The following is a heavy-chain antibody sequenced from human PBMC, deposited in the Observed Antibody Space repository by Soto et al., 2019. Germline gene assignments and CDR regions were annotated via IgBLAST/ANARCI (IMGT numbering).Heavy chain of an antibody. CDR3: ARVTTVRFKGFYFDS. J-gene: IGHJ4*02. CDR1: GDSISTYY. CDR2: IYNIGST. V-gene: IGHV4-59*01. Sequence: QVQLQESGPGLVKPSETLSLTCTVSGDSISTYYWSWIRQPPGNRLEYIGYIYNIGSTNYNPSLKSRVAISVDPSKNQFYLMMRSVTAADTAVYYCARVTTVRFKGFYFDSWGPGTLVTVSS. D-gene: IGHD4-17*01.